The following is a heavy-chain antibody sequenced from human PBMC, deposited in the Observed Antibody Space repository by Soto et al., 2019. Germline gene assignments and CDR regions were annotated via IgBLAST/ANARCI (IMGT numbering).Heavy chain of an antibody. V-gene: IGHV5-51*01. CDR2: IYPGDSDT. D-gene: IGHD3-22*01. J-gene: IGHJ6*02. CDR1: GYGFTSYW. Sequence: GESLKISCKGSGYGFTSYWIGWVRQMPGKGLEWMGIIYPGDSDTRYSPSFQGQVTISADKSISTAYLQWSSLKASDTAMYYCARHKRRNDSSGYYHKVYYYYGMDVWGQGTTVTVSS. CDR3: ARHKRRNDSSGYYHKVYYYYGMDV.